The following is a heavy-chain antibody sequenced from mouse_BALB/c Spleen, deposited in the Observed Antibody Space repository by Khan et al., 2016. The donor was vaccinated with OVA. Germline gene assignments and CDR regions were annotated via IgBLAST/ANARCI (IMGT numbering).Heavy chain of an antibody. D-gene: IGHD2-4*01. J-gene: IGHJ4*01. Sequence: QVQLQQSGAELAKPGASMKMSCKASGYTFTTYWMHWIKQRPGQGLEWIGYINPNTGYNECEQKFKDKATLTADKSSSTAYLQLRRLNSVDSAVYYCATSGQDSGNDYIGMDYWGQGTSVTVSS. CDR1: GYTFTTYW. CDR2: INPNTGYN. CDR3: ATSGQDSGNDYIGMDY. V-gene: IGHV1-7*01.